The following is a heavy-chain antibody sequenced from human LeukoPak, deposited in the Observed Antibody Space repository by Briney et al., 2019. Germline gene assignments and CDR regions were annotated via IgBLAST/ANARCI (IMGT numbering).Heavy chain of an antibody. D-gene: IGHD3-3*01. Sequence: GGSLRLSCAASGFTFTGHTMTWLRQAPGKGLEWVSIIGGRDDRTYYADSVKGRFAISRDNSKNTLYLQMNSLRGEDTAVYYCAKDPNPFYDFWSGYKWGQGTLVTVSS. J-gene: IGHJ4*02. CDR3: AKDPNPFYDFWSGYK. V-gene: IGHV3-23*01. CDR1: GFTFTGHT. CDR2: IGGRDDRT.